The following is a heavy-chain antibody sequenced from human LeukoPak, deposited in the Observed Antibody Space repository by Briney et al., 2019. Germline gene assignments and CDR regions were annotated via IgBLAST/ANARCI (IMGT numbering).Heavy chain of an antibody. CDR2: ISYDGSNK. J-gene: IGHJ4*02. CDR1: GFTFSSYG. CDR3: AKGGNVCLIDY. D-gene: IGHD3-10*01. V-gene: IGHV3-30*18. Sequence: GGSLRLSCAASGFTFSSYGMHWVRQAPGKGLEWVAVISYDGSNKHYADSVKGRVTISRDNSKNTLYLQMNSLRAEDTAVYYCAKGGNVCLIDYWGLGTLVTVSS.